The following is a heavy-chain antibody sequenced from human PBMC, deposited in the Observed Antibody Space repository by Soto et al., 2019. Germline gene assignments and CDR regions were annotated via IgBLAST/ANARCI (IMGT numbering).Heavy chain of an antibody. D-gene: IGHD6-19*01. CDR2: ISSSGSTI. V-gene: IGHV3-11*01. CDR3: ARVKGQWLALPNFDY. CDR1: GFTFSDYY. Sequence: GGSLRLSCAASGFTFSDYYMSWIRQAPGKGLEWVSYISSSGSTIYYADSVKGRFTISRDNAKNSLYLQMNSLRAEDTAVYYCARVKGQWLALPNFDYWGQGTLVTVSS. J-gene: IGHJ4*02.